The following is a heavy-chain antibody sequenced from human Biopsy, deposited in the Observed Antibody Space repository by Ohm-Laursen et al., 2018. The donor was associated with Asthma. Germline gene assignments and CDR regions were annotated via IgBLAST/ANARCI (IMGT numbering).Heavy chain of an antibody. CDR1: GYTFNSAG. D-gene: IGHD3-10*01. J-gene: IGHJ6*02. V-gene: IGHV1-18*01. CDR3: ARAVDYSHYYGIDV. CDR2: ISVYNGNT. Sequence: SSVKVSCKTSGYTFNSAGITWVRRAPGQGLEWMGWISVYNGNTKVAQKLQDRVTMITDTSTGTAYMELRSLRSDDTAVYFCARAVDYSHYYGIDVWGQGTTVTVS.